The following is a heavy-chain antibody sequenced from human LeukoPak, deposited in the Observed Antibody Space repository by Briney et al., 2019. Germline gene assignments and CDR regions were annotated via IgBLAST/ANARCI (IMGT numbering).Heavy chain of an antibody. V-gene: IGHV4-59*11. CDR1: GGSISAHY. D-gene: IGHD3-22*01. CDR2: IYYTGST. CDR3: ASLLGSGSDFDY. J-gene: IGHJ4*02. Sequence: SETLSLTCTVSGGSISAHYWSWLRRPPAKGLEWNGYIYYTGSTNYNPSLKSRVIISVDTSKNQLSLKLGSVTAADTAVYYCASLLGSGSDFDYWGQGTLVTVSS.